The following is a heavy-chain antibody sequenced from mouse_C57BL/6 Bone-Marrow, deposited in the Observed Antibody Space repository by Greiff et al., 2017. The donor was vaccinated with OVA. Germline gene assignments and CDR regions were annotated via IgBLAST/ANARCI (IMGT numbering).Heavy chain of an antibody. V-gene: IGHV1-22*01. CDR1: GYTFTDYN. CDR2: INPNNGGT. J-gene: IGHJ4*01. D-gene: IGHD1-1*01. CDR3: AKYYGSSYVKGYAMDD. Sequence: VQLQQSGPELVKPGASVKMSCKASGYTFTDYNMHWVKQSHGKSLEWIGYINPNNGGTSYNQKFKGKATLTVNKSSSTAYMELRSLTSEDSAVYYCAKYYGSSYVKGYAMDDWGQGTSVTVSS.